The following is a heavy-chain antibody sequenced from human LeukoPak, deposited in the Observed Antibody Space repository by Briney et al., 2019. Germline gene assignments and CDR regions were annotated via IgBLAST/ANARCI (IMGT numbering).Heavy chain of an antibody. CDR3: ARHSDTTAAGTPQGFDI. CDR2: VHCRGST. CDR1: GGSISSCNYY. Sequence: SETLSLTCTVSGGSISSCNYYWDWIRQPPGKGLEWIGSVHCRGSTYYNPSLKSRVAISVDTSKKQLYVELNSLTAADTAVYYCARHSDTTAAGTPQGFDIWGQGTTVTVSS. D-gene: IGHD6-13*01. J-gene: IGHJ3*02. V-gene: IGHV4-39*01.